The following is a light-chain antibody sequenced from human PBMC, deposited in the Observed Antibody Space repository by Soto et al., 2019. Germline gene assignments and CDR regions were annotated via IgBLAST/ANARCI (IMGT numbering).Light chain of an antibody. CDR1: TGAVTSGHY. CDR3: LLSYSGAPWV. J-gene: IGLJ3*02. V-gene: IGLV7-46*01. Sequence: VVTQEPSLTVSPGGTVTLTCGSSTGAVTSGHYPYWFQQKPGQAPKTLIYDTSNKHSWTPARFSGSLLGGKAALTLSGAQPEDEAGYYCLLSYSGAPWVFGGGTKVTVL. CDR2: DTS.